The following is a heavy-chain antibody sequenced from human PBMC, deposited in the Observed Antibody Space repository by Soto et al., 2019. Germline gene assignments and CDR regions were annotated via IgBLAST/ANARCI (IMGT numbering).Heavy chain of an antibody. J-gene: IGHJ6*02. CDR1: GYTFTGYY. Sequence: ASVKVSCKASGYTFTGYYIHWVRQAPGQGLEWMGWINPSSGGTNYAQKFQGWVAMTRDTSITTAYMELRSDDTAMYYCARSLGSSYKGYYYYGLDVWGQGTTVTVSS. CDR2: INPSSGGT. CDR3: ARSLGSSYKGYYYYGLDV. D-gene: IGHD5-18*01. V-gene: IGHV1-2*04.